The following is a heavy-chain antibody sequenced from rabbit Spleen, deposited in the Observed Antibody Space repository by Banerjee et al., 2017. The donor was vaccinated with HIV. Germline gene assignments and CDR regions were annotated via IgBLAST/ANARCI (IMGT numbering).Heavy chain of an antibody. CDR1: GFSFSSAYY. CDR3: ARNYVNAFDP. Sequence: QQQLVESGGGLVKPGASLTLTCKASGFSFSSAYYVSWVRQAPGKGLEWIGCIGTNDADTDYANWPKGRFTISKTSSTTVTLQMTSLTAADTATYFCARNYVNAFDPWGPGTLVTVS. J-gene: IGHJ2*01. CDR2: IGTNDADT. V-gene: IGHV1S45*01. D-gene: IGHD1-1*01.